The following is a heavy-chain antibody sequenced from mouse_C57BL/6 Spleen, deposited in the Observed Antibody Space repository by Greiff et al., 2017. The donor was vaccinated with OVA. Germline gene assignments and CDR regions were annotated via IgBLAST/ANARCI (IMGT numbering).Heavy chain of an antibody. CDR3: AREDYGSSLGY. V-gene: IGHV3-6*01. CDR2: ISYDGSN. D-gene: IGHD1-1*01. CDR1: GYSITSGYY. Sequence: EVKLQESGPGLVKPFQSLSLTCSVTGYSITSGYYWNWIRQFPGNKLEWMGYISYDGSNNYNPSLKNRISITRDTSKNQFFLKLNSVTTEDTATYYCAREDYGSSLGYWGQGTTLTVSS. J-gene: IGHJ2*01.